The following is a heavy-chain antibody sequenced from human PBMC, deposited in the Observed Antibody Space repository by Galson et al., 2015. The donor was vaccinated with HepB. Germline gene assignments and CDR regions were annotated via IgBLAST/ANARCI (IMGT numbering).Heavy chain of an antibody. CDR3: ARTTGGDYESGWYPYSFDY. Sequence: SVKVSCKASGYTFTTYAMHWVRQAPGQRLEWMGWINAGSGNTKYSQKFQDRVAIVTDTSASTVYMELSSLRFEDTAMYYCARTTGGDYESGWYPYSFDYWGQGTLVTVSS. V-gene: IGHV1-3*01. CDR2: INAGSGNT. D-gene: IGHD6-19*01. CDR1: GYTFTTYA. J-gene: IGHJ4*02.